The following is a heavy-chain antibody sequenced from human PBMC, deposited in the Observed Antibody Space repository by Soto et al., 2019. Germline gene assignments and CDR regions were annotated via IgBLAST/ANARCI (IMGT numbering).Heavy chain of an antibody. CDR1: GGTFSSYA. D-gene: IGHD5-18*01. CDR3: ARVVDTAMVTSPDYYYYGMDV. CDR2: IIPIFGTA. Sequence: ASVKVSCKASGGTFSSYAISWVRQAPGQGLEWMGGIIPIFGTANYAQKFQGRVTITADKSTSTAYMELSSLRSEDTAAYYCARVVDTAMVTSPDYYYYGMDVWGQGTTVTVSS. V-gene: IGHV1-69*06. J-gene: IGHJ6*02.